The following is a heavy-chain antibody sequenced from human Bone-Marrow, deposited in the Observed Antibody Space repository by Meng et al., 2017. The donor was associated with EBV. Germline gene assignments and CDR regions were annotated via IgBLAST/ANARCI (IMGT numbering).Heavy chain of an antibody. CDR1: GGSISSNNW. CDR2: IYHSGST. J-gene: IGHJ4*02. D-gene: IGHD4-11*01. Sequence: QLQLQESGPGLVKPSXXXXLTCTVSGGSISSNNWWSWVRQPPGKGLECIGEIYHSGSTNYNPSLKSRVTISVDKSKNQFSLKLSSVTAADTAVYYCARGMTTVTSSDYWGQGTLVTVSS. V-gene: IGHV4-4*02. CDR3: ARGMTTVTSSDY.